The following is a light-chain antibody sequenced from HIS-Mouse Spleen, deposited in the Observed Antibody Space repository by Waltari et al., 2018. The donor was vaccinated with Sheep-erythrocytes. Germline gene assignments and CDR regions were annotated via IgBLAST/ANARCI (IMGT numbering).Light chain of an antibody. J-gene: IGLJ1*01. CDR3: CSYAGSYNHV. V-gene: IGLV2-11*01. Sequence: QSALTQPRSVSGSPGQSVTISCTGTRSAVGGYHYFSWYQQNPGKAPKLMIYDVSKRPSGVPDRFSGSKSGNTASLTISGLQAEDEADYYCCSYAGSYNHVFATGTKVTVL. CDR1: RSAVGGYHY. CDR2: DVS.